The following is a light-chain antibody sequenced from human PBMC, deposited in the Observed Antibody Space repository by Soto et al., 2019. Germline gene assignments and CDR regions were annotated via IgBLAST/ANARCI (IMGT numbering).Light chain of an antibody. CDR3: QQYNNGPCT. CDR2: GAS. CDR1: QRVSSN. Sequence: EIVMTQSPATLSVSPGERATLSCRASQRVSSNLAWYQQKPGQAPRLLIYGASTRATGIPGRFSGSGSGTEFTLTISSLQSEDFAVFYCQQYNNGPCTFGTGTNVDIK. J-gene: IGKJ3*01. V-gene: IGKV3-15*01.